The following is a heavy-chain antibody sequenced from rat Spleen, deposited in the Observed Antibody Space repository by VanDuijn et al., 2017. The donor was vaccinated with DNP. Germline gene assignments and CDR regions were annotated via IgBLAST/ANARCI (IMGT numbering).Heavy chain of an antibody. Sequence: EVQLVESGGGLVQPGRSLKLSCAVSRITFSDHNMAWVRQAPKKSLEWVATISYDGSSPYYRDSVKGRFTISRDNAKSTLSLQMDSLRSDDTATYYCAGRPPPTRGPFDYWGQGIMVTVSS. D-gene: IGHD1-4*01. CDR2: ISYDGSSP. V-gene: IGHV5-7*01. J-gene: IGHJ2*01. CDR1: RITFSDHN. CDR3: AGRPPPTRGPFDY.